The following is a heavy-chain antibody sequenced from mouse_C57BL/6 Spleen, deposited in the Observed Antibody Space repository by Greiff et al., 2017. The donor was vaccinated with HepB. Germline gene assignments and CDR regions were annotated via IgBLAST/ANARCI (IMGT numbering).Heavy chain of an antibody. CDR3: SRYDSDDYAMDY. V-gene: IGHV5-16*01. Sequence: EVQLVESEGGLVQPGSSMKLSCTASGFTFSDYYMAWVRQVPEKGLEWVANINYDGSSTYYLDSLKSRFIISRDNEKNILYLQMSSLKSEDTATYYCSRYDSDDYAMDYWGQGTSVTVSS. CDR1: GFTFSDYY. CDR2: INYDGSST. J-gene: IGHJ4*01. D-gene: IGHD2-4*01.